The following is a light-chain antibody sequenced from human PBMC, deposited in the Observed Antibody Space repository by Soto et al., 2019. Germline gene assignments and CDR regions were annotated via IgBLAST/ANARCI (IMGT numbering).Light chain of an antibody. Sequence: DIQMTRSPSTLSASVGDRVTITCRASQSISSWLAWYQQKPGKAPKLLIYDASSLESGVPSRFSGSGSGTEFTLTNSSLQPDDFATYYCQQYNSYPWTFGQGTKVDIK. CDR1: QSISSW. CDR2: DAS. J-gene: IGKJ1*01. V-gene: IGKV1-5*01. CDR3: QQYNSYPWT.